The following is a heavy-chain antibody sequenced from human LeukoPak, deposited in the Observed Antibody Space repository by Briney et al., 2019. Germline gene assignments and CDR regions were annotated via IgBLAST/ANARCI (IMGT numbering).Heavy chain of an antibody. D-gene: IGHD3-10*01. CDR2: TSGSGE. V-gene: IGHV3-23*01. CDR3: AKGLGLWFGELLPFDP. Sequence: GGSLRLSCAASGFTFSRYAMNWVRQAPGKGLEWVSATSGSGEYYADSVEGRFTISRDNSKNTLYLQMNSLRAEDTAVYYCAKGLGLWFGELLPFDPWGQGTLVTVSS. J-gene: IGHJ5*02. CDR1: GFTFSRYA.